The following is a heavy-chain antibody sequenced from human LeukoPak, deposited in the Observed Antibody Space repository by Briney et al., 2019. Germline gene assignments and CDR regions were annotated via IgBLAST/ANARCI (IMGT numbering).Heavy chain of an antibody. CDR3: ARGVVTAYAAFDF. CDR2: IYSGGTT. D-gene: IGHD2-21*02. V-gene: IGHV3-66*02. CDR1: GFTVSSDS. Sequence: GGSLRLSCAVSGFTVSSDSMSWVRQAPGKGLEWVSLIYSGGTTYYADSVKGRFTISRDNSKNTLDLQMSSLRVEDTAVYYCARGVVTAYAAFDFWGQGTLVTVS. J-gene: IGHJ4*02.